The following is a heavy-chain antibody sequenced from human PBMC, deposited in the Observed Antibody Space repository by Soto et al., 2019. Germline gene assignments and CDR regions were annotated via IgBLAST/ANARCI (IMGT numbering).Heavy chain of an antibody. CDR1: GGTFSSYA. Sequence: GASVNVSCKASGGTFSSYAISWVRQAPGQGLEWMGGIIPIFGTANYAQKFQGRVTITADESTSTAYMELSSLRSEDTAVYYCARSITGTTSDAFDIWGQGTMVTVSS. CDR2: IIPIFGTA. V-gene: IGHV1-69*13. D-gene: IGHD1-7*01. CDR3: ARSITGTTSDAFDI. J-gene: IGHJ3*02.